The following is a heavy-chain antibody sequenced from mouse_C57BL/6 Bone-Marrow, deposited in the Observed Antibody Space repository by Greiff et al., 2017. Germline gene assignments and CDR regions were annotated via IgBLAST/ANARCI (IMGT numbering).Heavy chain of an antibody. D-gene: IGHD1-1*01. CDR3: AREGSRLYAMDY. J-gene: IGHJ4*01. CDR2: INYDGSST. Sequence: EVKLMESEGGLVQPGSSMKLSCTASGFTFSDYYMAWVRQVPEKGLEWVANINYDGSSTYYLDSLKSRFIISRDNAKNILYLQMSSLKSEDTATYYCAREGSRLYAMDYWGQGTSVTVSS. CDR1: GFTFSDYY. V-gene: IGHV5-16*01.